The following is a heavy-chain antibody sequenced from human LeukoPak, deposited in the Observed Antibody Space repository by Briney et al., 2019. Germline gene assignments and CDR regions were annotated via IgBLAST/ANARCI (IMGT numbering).Heavy chain of an antibody. V-gene: IGHV4-39*01. CDR3: ASNSGGFD. J-gene: IGHJ4*02. D-gene: IGHD2/OR15-2a*01. CDR2: IYYSGST. Sequence: SETLSLPCTVSGGSISSSSYYWGWIRQPPGKGLEWHGSIYYSGSTFYNPSLQSRVTISVDTSKNQCSLKLIAVTAADTAVYYCASNSGGFDWGQGTLVTVSS. CDR1: GGSISSSSYY.